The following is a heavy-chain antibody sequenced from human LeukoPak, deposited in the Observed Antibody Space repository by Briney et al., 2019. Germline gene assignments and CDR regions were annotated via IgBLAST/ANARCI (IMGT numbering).Heavy chain of an antibody. CDR2: ISGYNGNT. V-gene: IGHV1-18*01. J-gene: IGHJ4*02. CDR1: GYTFTSYG. D-gene: IGHD3-22*01. CDR3: ARGPPALLYYYDSSGSFHFDY. Sequence: ASVKVSCKASGYTFTSYGISWVRQAPGQGLEWMGWISGYNGNTNYAQKFQGRVTMTRNTSISTAYMELSSLRSEDTAVYYCARGPPALLYYYDSSGSFHFDYWGQGTLVTVSS.